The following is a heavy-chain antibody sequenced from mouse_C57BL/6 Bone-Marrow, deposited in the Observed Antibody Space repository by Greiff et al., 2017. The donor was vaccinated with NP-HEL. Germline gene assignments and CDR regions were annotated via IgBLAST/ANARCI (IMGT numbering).Heavy chain of an antibody. J-gene: IGHJ2*01. D-gene: IGHD1-1*01. CDR3: ARDYGSSKGY. CDR2: INPNNGGT. Sequence: VQLQQSGPELVKPGASVKISCKASGYTFTDYYMNWVKQSHGKSLEWIGDINPNNGGTSYNQKFKGKATLTVNKSSSTAYMELRSLTSEDSAVYYCARDYGSSKGYWGQGTTLTVSS. CDR1: GYTFTDYY. V-gene: IGHV1-26*01.